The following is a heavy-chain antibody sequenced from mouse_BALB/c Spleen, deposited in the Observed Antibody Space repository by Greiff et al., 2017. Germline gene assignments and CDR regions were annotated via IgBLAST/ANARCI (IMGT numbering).Heavy chain of an antibody. CDR3: ASSPTGTRFAY. V-gene: IGHV3-2*02. CDR2: ISYSGST. J-gene: IGHJ3*01. CDR1: GYSITSDYA. Sequence: EVQLVESGPGLVKPSQSLSLTCTVTGYSITSDYAWNWIRQFPGNKLEWMGYISYSGSTSYNPSLKSRISITRDTSKNQFFLQLNSVTTEDTATYYCASSPTGTRFAYWGQGTLVTVSA. D-gene: IGHD4-1*01.